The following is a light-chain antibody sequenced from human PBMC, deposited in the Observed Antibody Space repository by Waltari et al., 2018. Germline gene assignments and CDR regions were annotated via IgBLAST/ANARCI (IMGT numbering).Light chain of an antibody. CDR3: SSQSTKNGVI. V-gene: IGLV2-14*03. CDR1: SSAVGGDDS. CDR2: DVN. Sequence: QSALTQPASVSGSPGQSITISCTGSSSAVGGDDSVSWYEDHPRQAPKVIIYDVNKRPSGVSDRFSGSKSGNTASLTISGLQAEDEATFYCSSQSTKNGVIFGGGTKVTVL. J-gene: IGLJ2*01.